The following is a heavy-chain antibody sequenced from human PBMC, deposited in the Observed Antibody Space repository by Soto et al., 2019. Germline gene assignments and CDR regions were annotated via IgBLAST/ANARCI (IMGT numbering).Heavy chain of an antibody. J-gene: IGHJ4*02. CDR3: ARDFSMVVVAPGY. CDR1: GFTFSSYA. Sequence: QVQLVESGGGVVQPGRSLRLSCAASGFTFSSYAMHWVRQAPGKGLEWVAVISYDGSNKYYADSVKGRFTISRDNSKDQVYLQMNSLRADDKAVYYCARDFSMVVVAPGYWGQGTLVTVSS. CDR2: ISYDGSNK. D-gene: IGHD2-15*01. V-gene: IGHV3-30*14.